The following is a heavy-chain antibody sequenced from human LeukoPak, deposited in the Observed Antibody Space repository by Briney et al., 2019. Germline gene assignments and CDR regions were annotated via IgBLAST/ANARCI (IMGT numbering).Heavy chain of an antibody. D-gene: IGHD5-12*01. CDR1: GFALSTYW. V-gene: IGHV3-74*01. Sequence: GGSLRLSCVASGFALSTYWMDWVRQAPGKGPVWISHISGDGSRTSYADSVKVRFTIFRDNAKNTLYLQMNSLRAEDTAVYYCGRNRGYDALDYWGQGTLVTVSS. CDR2: ISGDGSRT. J-gene: IGHJ4*02. CDR3: GRNRGYDALDY.